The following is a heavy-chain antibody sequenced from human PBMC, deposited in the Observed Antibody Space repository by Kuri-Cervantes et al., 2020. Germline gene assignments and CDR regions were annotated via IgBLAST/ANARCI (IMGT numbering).Heavy chain of an antibody. CDR2: INPNSGGT. CDR1: GYTFTSYD. CDR3: ARDSVAAGDY. D-gene: IGHD6-19*01. Sequence: ASVKVSCKASGYTFTSYDINWVRQATGQGLEWMGWINPNSGGTNYAQKFQGRVTMTRDTSISTAYMELSRLRSDDTAVYYCARDSVAAGDYWGQGTLVTVSS. J-gene: IGHJ4*02. V-gene: IGHV1-2*02.